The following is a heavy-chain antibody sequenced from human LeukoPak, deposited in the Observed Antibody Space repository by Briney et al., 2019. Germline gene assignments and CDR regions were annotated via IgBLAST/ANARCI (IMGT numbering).Heavy chain of an antibody. CDR3: GRDALVGYFSYYYMDV. CDR1: GGSISSHY. D-gene: IGHD2-15*01. J-gene: IGHJ6*03. CDR2: ISNSGST. V-gene: IGHV4-59*11. Sequence: SETLSLTCTVSGGSISSHYWTWIRQSPVKGLEWIGDISNSGSTCYNPSLKSRVTISIDTSKNQFFLKLSSVTAADTAVYYCGRDALVGYFSYYYMDVWGKGTTVTVSS.